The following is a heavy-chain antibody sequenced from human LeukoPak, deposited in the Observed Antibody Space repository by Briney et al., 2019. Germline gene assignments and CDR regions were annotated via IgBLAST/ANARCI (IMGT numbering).Heavy chain of an antibody. J-gene: IGHJ6*03. D-gene: IGHD6-19*01. V-gene: IGHV1-18*01. CDR3: ARDWVDKQWLVLPWGRLDYYYYMDV. CDR1: GYTFTSYG. Sequence: ASVKVSCKASGYTFTSYGISWVRQAPGQGLEWMGWISAYNGNTNYAQKLQGRVTMTTDTSTSTAYMELRSLRSDDTAVYYCARDWVDKQWLVLPWGRLDYYYYMDVWGKGTTDTVSS. CDR2: ISAYNGNT.